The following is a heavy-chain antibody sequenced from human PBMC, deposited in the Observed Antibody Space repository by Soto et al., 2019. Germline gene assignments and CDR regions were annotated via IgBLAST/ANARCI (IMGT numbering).Heavy chain of an antibody. J-gene: IGHJ6*02. CDR1: GGSVSSGSYY. CDR3: ARGRYYYGMDV. CDR2: IYYSGST. V-gene: IGHV4-61*01. Sequence: VQLRESGPGLVKPSETLSLTCTVSGGSVSSGSYYWSWIRQPPGKGLEWIGYIYYSGSTNYNPSLKSRVTISVDTSKNQFSLKLSSVTAADTVVYYCARGRYYYGMDVWGQGTTVTVSS.